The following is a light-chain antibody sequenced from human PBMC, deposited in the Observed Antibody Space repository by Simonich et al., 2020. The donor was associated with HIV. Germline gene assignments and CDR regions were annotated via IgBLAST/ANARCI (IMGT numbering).Light chain of an antibody. CDR3: QQSYVTLLT. Sequence: DIQMTQSPSSLSASVGDRVTITFRSSQGISRDLNWYQQKPGKAPNLLIYTASTLQSGVPSRFSGDGSGTDFTLTITSLQPEDFATYYCQQSYVTLLTFGGGTKVEIK. V-gene: IGKV1-39*01. CDR2: TAS. J-gene: IGKJ4*01. CDR1: QGISRD.